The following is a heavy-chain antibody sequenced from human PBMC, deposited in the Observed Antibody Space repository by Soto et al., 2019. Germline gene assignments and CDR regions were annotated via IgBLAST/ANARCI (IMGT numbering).Heavy chain of an antibody. V-gene: IGHV1-18*01. Sequence: ASVKVSCKASGYTFTRYGISWVRQATGQGLEWMGWISGYNGDANYAQSFQGRVSMTIDTSTTTAYMELRTLTPDDTAVYYCAKNGQPPYYYYGLDVWGQGTTVTVSS. D-gene: IGHD2-8*01. CDR2: ISGYNGDA. J-gene: IGHJ6*02. CDR1: GYTFTRYG. CDR3: AKNGQPPYYYYGLDV.